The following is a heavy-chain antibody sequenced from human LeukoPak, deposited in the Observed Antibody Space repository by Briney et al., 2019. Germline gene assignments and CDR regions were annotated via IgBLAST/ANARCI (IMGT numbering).Heavy chain of an antibody. CDR3: TSRYGMPGY. J-gene: IGHJ4*02. Sequence: PGGSLRLSCTASGFTFGDYAMSWVRQAPGKGLEWVGFIRSKAYGGTTEYAASVKGRFTISRGDSKSIAYLQMNSLKTEDTAVYYCTSRYGMPGYWGQGTLVTVSS. CDR2: IRSKAYGGTT. CDR1: GFTFGDYA. V-gene: IGHV3-49*04. D-gene: IGHD3-16*02.